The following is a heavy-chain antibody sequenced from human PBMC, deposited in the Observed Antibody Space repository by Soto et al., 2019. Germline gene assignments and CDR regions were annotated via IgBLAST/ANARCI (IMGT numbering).Heavy chain of an antibody. Sequence: PGGSLRLSCAAAGFTFSSYAMSWVRQAPGKGLEWVSAISGSGGSTYYADSVKGRFTISRDNSKNTLYLQMNSLRAEDTAVYYCAKDASGFTIFGVVSFVDYWGQGTLVTVSS. J-gene: IGHJ4*02. V-gene: IGHV3-23*01. CDR3: AKDASGFTIFGVVSFVDY. CDR2: ISGSGGST. D-gene: IGHD3-3*01. CDR1: GFTFSSYA.